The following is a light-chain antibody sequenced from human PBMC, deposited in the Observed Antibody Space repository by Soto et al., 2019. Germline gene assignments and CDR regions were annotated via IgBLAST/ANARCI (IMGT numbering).Light chain of an antibody. J-gene: IGKJ4*01. Sequence: DIQMTQSPSSLSASVGDRVTITCQASQDITNYLNWYQQKPGKAPKLLIYDASNLETGGPSRFSGSGSGTDFTFTISSLQSEDIATYYCQQYDNLPLTFGGGTKVELK. CDR2: DAS. CDR1: QDITNY. CDR3: QQYDNLPLT. V-gene: IGKV1-33*01.